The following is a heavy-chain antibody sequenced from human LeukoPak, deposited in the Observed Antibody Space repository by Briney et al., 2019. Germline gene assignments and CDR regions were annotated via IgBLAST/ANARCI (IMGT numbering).Heavy chain of an antibody. CDR1: GYSFIGYH. D-gene: IGHD1-26*01. CDR2: INPSGGST. CDR3: ARDDIVGARGDY. Sequence: ASVKVSCKASGYSFIGYHMHWVRQAPGQGLEWMGIINPSGGSTSYAQKFQGRVTMTRDTSTSTVYMELSSLRSEDTAVYYCARDDIVGARGDYWGQGTLVTVSS. V-gene: IGHV1-46*01. J-gene: IGHJ4*02.